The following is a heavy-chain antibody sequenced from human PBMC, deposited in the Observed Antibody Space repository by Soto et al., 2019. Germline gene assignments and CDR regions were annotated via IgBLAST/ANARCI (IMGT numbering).Heavy chain of an antibody. CDR1: GGSIGSSSYY. Sequence: SETLSLTCSVSGGSIGSSSYYFGWIRQPPGKGLEWIGSLYHTGTTYYNSSLKSRVTISVDTSKNQFSLKLASVAAADTAVYYCARDYGDYQFDYWGQGTLVTVSS. CDR3: ARDYGDYQFDY. V-gene: IGHV4-39*02. CDR2: LYHTGTT. D-gene: IGHD4-17*01. J-gene: IGHJ4*02.